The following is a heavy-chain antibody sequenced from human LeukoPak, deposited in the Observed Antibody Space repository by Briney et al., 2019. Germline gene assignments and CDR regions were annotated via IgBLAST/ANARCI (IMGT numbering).Heavy chain of an antibody. CDR2: IDPMIGST. CDR1: GYTFTIYY. Sequence: ASVKVSCKASGYTFTIYYMHWGRQAPGQGLEWMGIIDPMIGSTSNAQKFQGRVTMTRDTSTSTVYMELSSLRSEATAVYYCARSLVSAANFDYWGQGTLVTVSS. CDR3: ARSLVSAANFDY. D-gene: IGHD2-2*01. V-gene: IGHV1-46*01. J-gene: IGHJ4*02.